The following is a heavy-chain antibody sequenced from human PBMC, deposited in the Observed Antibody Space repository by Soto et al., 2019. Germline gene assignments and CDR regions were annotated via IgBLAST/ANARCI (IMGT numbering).Heavy chain of an antibody. J-gene: IGHJ4*02. CDR1: GFTFTSYA. CDR2: ITSTGGTK. CDR3: EKLKGPLMGILPTLYLDY. V-gene: IGHV3-23*01. Sequence: EVQLLESGGGLVHPGGSLSLSCAASGFTFTSYAMNWVRRVPGKGLEWVSGITSTGGTKFYADSVKGRFTISRDSSKSTVFLQMNSLRVEDTGVYYCEKLKGPLMGILPTLYLDYWGQGTRVTVSA. D-gene: IGHD2-15*01.